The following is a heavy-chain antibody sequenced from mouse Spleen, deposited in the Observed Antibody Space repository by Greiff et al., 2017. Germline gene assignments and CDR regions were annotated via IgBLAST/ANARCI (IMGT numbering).Heavy chain of an antibody. Sequence: VQLQQPGAELVMPGASVKLSCKASGYTFTSYWMHWVKQRPGQGLEWIGEIDPSDSYTNYNQKFKGKATLTVDKSSSTAYMQLSSLTSEDSAVYYCARLYPHYFDYWGQGTTLTVSS. CDR3: ARLYPHYFDY. J-gene: IGHJ2*01. D-gene: IGHD2-1*01. CDR1: GYTFTSYW. V-gene: IGHV1-69*01. CDR2: IDPSDSYT.